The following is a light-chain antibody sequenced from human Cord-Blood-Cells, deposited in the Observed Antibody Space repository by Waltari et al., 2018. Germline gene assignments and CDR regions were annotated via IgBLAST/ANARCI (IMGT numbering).Light chain of an antibody. CDR2: WAS. J-gene: IGKJ3*01. Sequence: DIVMTQSPDSLAVSLGERATINCKSSQSVLYSSNNKNYLAWYQQKPGQPPELLIYWASTRESGVPDRFSGSGSGTDFTLTISSLQAEDVAVYYCQQYYSTPLTFGPG. CDR3: QQYYSTPLT. CDR1: QSVLYSSNNKNY. V-gene: IGKV4-1*01.